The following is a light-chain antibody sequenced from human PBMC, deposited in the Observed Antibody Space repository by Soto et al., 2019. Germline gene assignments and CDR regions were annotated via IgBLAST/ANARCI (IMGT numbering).Light chain of an antibody. V-gene: IGLV2-11*01. CDR3: CSYAGARV. CDR2: DVT. Sequence: QSALTQPRSVSGSPGQSVTISCTGTSTDVGHSNSVSWYRQHPGKAPKLIIYDVTHRPSGVPERFSGSKSGNTASLTISGLQAEHEGDYYCCSYAGARVFGGGTKLTVL. J-gene: IGLJ3*02. CDR1: STDVGHSNS.